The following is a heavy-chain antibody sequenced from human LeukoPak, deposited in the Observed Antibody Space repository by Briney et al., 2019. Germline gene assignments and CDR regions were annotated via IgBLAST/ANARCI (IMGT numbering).Heavy chain of an antibody. CDR3: AKVKYTGYSPTHFFDF. Sequence: GGSLRLSCVASGFTFSSYWMSWVRQAPGKGLEWVSNISGSGSGGSTYYADNVKGRFTISRDNSNNTLYVQMNSLRPEDTALYYCAKVKYTGYSPTHFFDFWGQGALVTVSS. D-gene: IGHD2-2*02. V-gene: IGHV3-23*01. J-gene: IGHJ4*02. CDR1: GFTFSSYW. CDR2: ISGSGSGGST.